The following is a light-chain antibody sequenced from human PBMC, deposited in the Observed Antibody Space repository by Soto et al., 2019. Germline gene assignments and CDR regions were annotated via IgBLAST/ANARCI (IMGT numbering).Light chain of an antibody. V-gene: IGKV1-12*01. CDR3: HQANSFPRT. Sequence: DIQMTQSPSSGSASVGDRVTITCRASQGISRWLAWYQQKPGTAPKLLIYDASSLQSGVPSRFSGSGSGTDFSLTSSSLQPEDYATYYCHQANSFPRTLGQGTKV. CDR1: QGISRW. J-gene: IGKJ1*01. CDR2: DAS.